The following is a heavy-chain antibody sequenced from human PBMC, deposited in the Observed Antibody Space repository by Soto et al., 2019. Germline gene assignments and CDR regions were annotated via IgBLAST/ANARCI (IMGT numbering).Heavy chain of an antibody. Sequence: GSLRLSCVASGFTFSNSAMYWVRQAPGKGLECVSSISSNGDSTYYVDSVKDRFTISRDNSKNTLYLQMGSLRADDMAVYYCAALGNSRNFDYWGQGALVTVSS. J-gene: IGHJ4*02. CDR3: AALGNSRNFDY. CDR2: ISSNGDST. V-gene: IGHV3-64*02. D-gene: IGHD1-1*01. CDR1: GFTFSNSA.